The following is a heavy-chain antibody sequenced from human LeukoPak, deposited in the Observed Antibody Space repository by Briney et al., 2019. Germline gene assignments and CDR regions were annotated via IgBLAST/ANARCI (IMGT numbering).Heavy chain of an antibody. CDR1: GFTFSSYA. J-gene: IGHJ4*02. V-gene: IGHV3-23*01. D-gene: IGHD5-18*01. Sequence: PGGSLRLSCAASGFTFSSYAMSWVRQAPGKGLEWVSAISGSGGSTYYADSVKGRFTISRDSSKNTLYLQMNSLRAEDTAVYYCAKDTHVDTAMGISFYFDYWGQGTLVTVSS. CDR2: ISGSGGST. CDR3: AKDTHVDTAMGISFYFDY.